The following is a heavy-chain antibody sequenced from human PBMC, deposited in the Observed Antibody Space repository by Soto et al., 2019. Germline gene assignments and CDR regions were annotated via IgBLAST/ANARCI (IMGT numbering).Heavy chain of an antibody. CDR1: GYTFTGYY. CDR2: INPNSGGT. Sequence: ASVKVSCKASGYTFTGYYMHWVRQAPGQGLEWMGWINPNSGGTNYAQKFQGRVTMTRDTSISTAYMELSRLRSDGTAVYYCARELDIVATPDPYYFDYWGQGTLVTVSS. CDR3: ARELDIVATPDPYYFDY. V-gene: IGHV1-2*02. D-gene: IGHD5-12*01. J-gene: IGHJ4*02.